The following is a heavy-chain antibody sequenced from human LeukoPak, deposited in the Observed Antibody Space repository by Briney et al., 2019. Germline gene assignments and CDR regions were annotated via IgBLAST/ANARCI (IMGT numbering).Heavy chain of an antibody. Sequence: GGSLRLSCSASGFTFSSYAMHWVRQAPGKGLEYVSAISSNGGSTYYADSAKGRFTISRDNSKNTLYLQMNSLRAEDTAVYYCARGDRDYYDSSGYFDWGQGTLVTVSS. CDR2: ISSNGGST. D-gene: IGHD3-22*01. CDR1: GFTFSSYA. CDR3: ARGDRDYYDSSGYFD. J-gene: IGHJ4*02. V-gene: IGHV3-64*04.